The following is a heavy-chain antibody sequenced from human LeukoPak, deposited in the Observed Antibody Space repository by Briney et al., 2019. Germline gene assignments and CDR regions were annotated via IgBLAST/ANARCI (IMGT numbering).Heavy chain of an antibody. Sequence: GGSLRLSCAASGFTFSSYGMHWVRQAPGKGLEWVAVIPYDGSNKYYADSVKGRFTISRDNSKNTLYLQMNSLRAEDTAVYYCARLAVTTVVTPGYWGQGTLVTVSS. CDR1: GFTFSSYG. V-gene: IGHV3-30*03. J-gene: IGHJ4*02. CDR2: IPYDGSNK. D-gene: IGHD4-17*01. CDR3: ARLAVTTVVTPGY.